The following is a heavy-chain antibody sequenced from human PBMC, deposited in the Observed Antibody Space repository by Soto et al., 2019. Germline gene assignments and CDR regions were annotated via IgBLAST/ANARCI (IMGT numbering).Heavy chain of an antibody. CDR2: IYYSGST. V-gene: IGHV4-39*01. CDR1: GGSISRNSYY. CDR3: ARHDWNGVDY. J-gene: IGHJ4*02. D-gene: IGHD1-1*01. Sequence: QMQLQESGPGLVKPSETLSLTCTVSGGSISRNSYYWGWIRQPPGKGLEWIGSIYYSGSTYYNPSIQSRATISVDTSKTQFSLKLSSVTAADTAVYYCARHDWNGVDYWGQGTLVTVSS.